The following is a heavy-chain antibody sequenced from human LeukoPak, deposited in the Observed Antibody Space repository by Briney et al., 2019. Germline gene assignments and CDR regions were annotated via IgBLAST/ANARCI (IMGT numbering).Heavy chain of an antibody. V-gene: IGHV3-23*01. CDR2: ISGSGGST. CDR1: GFTFRSYA. Sequence: GGSLRLSCAASGFTFRSYAMSWVRQGPGKGLEWVSGISGSGGSTNHADSVKGRFTISRDNSKNTLYLQMNSLRAEDTAVYYCAKDQGIAVAGVDYWGQGTLVTVSS. J-gene: IGHJ4*02. CDR3: AKDQGIAVAGVDY. D-gene: IGHD6-19*01.